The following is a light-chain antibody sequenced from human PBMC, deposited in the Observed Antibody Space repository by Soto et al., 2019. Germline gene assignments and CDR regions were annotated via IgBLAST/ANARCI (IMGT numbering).Light chain of an antibody. Sequence: DIQMTQSPSSVSASVGDRVTITCRASQDISSWLAWYQQKPGKAPNLLIYAASSLQSGVPSRFSGSGSGTDFTLTINSLQPEDIATYYCQQTNSFPRTFGQGTK. CDR1: QDISSW. CDR3: QQTNSFPRT. J-gene: IGKJ1*01. V-gene: IGKV1-12*01. CDR2: AAS.